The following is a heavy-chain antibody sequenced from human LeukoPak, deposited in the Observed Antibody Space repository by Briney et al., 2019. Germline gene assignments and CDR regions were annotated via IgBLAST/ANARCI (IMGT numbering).Heavy chain of an antibody. CDR2: IKHDGSEK. CDR3: ATSRDFCFDY. Sequence: GGSLRLSCAASGFTFSSYWMSWVRQAPGEGLEWMANIKHDGSEKYYVDSVKGRFTISRDNAKNSLFLQMNSLRAEDTAVYYCATSRDFCFDYWGLGTLVTVSS. CDR1: GFTFSSYW. J-gene: IGHJ4*02. D-gene: IGHD3-3*01. V-gene: IGHV3-7*02.